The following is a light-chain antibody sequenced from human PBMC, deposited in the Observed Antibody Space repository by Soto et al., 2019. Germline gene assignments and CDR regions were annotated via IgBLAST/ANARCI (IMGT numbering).Light chain of an antibody. Sequence: QSALTQPASVSGSPGQSITISCTGTSSDVGNYNLVSWFQQHPGKAPKLMIYEGSKRPSGLSNRFSGSKSGNTASLTISGLQADDEAEYYCCSYAGSSPYVFGTGTKVTVL. CDR3: CSYAGSSPYV. V-gene: IGLV2-23*01. CDR2: EGS. CDR1: SSDVGNYNL. J-gene: IGLJ1*01.